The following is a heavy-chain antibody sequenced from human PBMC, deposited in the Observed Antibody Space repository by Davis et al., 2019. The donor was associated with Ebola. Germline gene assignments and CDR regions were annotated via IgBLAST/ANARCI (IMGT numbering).Heavy chain of an antibody. V-gene: IGHV4-38-2*02. CDR1: GYSISSGYF. Sequence: MPSETLSLTCTVSGYSISSGYFWGWIRQPPGKGLEWFGYIYYSGSTNYNPSLKSRVTISVDTSKSQFSLKLSSVTAADTAVYYCARHVALGTMIVVVTDHAFDIWGQGTMVTVSS. J-gene: IGHJ3*02. D-gene: IGHD3-22*01. CDR2: IYYSGST. CDR3: ARHVALGTMIVVVTDHAFDI.